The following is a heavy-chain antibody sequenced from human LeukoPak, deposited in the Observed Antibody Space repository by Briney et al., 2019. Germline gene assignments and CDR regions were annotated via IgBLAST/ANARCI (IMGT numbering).Heavy chain of an antibody. J-gene: IGHJ4*02. V-gene: IGHV3-21*01. CDR2: ISSSSSYI. Sequence: GGSLRLSCAASGFTLSTSEMNWVRQAPGKGLEWVSFISSSSSYIYYADSVKGRFTISRDNAKNSLYLQMNSLRAEDTAVYYCARMNLGYSLDYWGQGTLVTVSS. D-gene: IGHD4-23*01. CDR3: ARMNLGYSLDY. CDR1: GFTLSTSE.